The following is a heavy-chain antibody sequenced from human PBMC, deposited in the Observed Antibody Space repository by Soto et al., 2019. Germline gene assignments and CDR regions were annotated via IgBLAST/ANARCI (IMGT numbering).Heavy chain of an antibody. J-gene: IGHJ6*03. Sequence: GASVKVSCKASGYTFTSYGISWVRQAPGQGLEWMGWISAYNGNTNYAQKLQGRVTMTTDTSTSTAYMELRGLRSDDTAVYYCARDLLPYYYYYYMDVWGKGTTVTVS. D-gene: IGHD2-15*01. V-gene: IGHV1-18*01. CDR3: ARDLLPYYYYYYMDV. CDR1: GYTFTSYG. CDR2: ISAYNGNT.